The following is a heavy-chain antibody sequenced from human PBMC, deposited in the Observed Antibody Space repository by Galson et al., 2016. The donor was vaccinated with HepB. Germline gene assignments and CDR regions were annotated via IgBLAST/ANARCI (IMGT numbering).Heavy chain of an antibody. Sequence: SLRLSCAASGFTFGSYSMSWVRQAPGKGLEWVSTITGNGAKRYYAGSVKGRFTVSIDSSKKTLFLQMNSLIVDDTAVYYCAKDLRFSKTAQPQGLDGWGRGTTVTVSS. J-gene: IGHJ6*02. CDR2: ITGNGAKR. V-gene: IGHV3-23*01. D-gene: IGHD3-3*01. CDR1: GFTFGSYS. CDR3: AKDLRFSKTAQPQGLDG.